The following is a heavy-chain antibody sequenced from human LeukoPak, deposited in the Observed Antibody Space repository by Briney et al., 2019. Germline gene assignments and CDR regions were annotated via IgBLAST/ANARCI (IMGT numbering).Heavy chain of an antibody. CDR1: GGSISSYY. J-gene: IGHJ4*02. Sequence: SETLSLTCTVSGGSISSYYWSWIRQPPGKGLEWLGYIYYSGSTNYNPSLKSRVTISVDTSKNQFSLKLSSVTAADTAVYYCARGDRRRGYSYGNFDYWGQGTLVTVSS. D-gene: IGHD5-18*01. CDR3: ARGDRRRGYSYGNFDY. CDR2: IYYSGST. V-gene: IGHV4-59*01.